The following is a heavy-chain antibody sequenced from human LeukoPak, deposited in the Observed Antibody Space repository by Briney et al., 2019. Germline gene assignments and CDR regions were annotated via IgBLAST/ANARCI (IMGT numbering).Heavy chain of an antibody. CDR1: GFTFSSYA. Sequence: GRSLRLSCAASGFTFSSYAMHWVRQAPGKGLEWVAVISYDGSNKYYADSVKGRFTISRDNSKNTLYLQMNSLRAEDTAVYYCARAEYDSSGYPQGFDAFDIWGQGTMVTVSS. V-gene: IGHV3-30-3*01. CDR3: ARAEYDSSGYPQGFDAFDI. CDR2: ISYDGSNK. D-gene: IGHD3-22*01. J-gene: IGHJ3*02.